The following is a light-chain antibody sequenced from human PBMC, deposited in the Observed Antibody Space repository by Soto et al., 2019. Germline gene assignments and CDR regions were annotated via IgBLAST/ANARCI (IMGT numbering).Light chain of an antibody. V-gene: IGKV1-5*01. CDR3: QHTRT. CDR1: QNINNW. J-gene: IGKJ1*01. CDR2: DAS. Sequence: DFQITQSPSTLSASIGGRVTITCRASQNINNWVAWYQQKPGKAPKFLIYDASTLQRVVSSRFSGSGFETEFSLTINSLQPDDSGSYYCQHTRTFGQGTKV.